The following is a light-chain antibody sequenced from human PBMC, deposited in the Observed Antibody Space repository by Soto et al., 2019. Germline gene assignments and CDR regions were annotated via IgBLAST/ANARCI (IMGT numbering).Light chain of an antibody. CDR2: DVT. V-gene: IGLV2-14*01. CDR1: SRDVGGYNY. CDR3: SSFTLSTYV. Sequence: SVLTQPASVSGSPGQSITISCTGTSRDVGGYNYVSWYQHYPDKAPKLIIYDVTSRPSGVSDRFSGSKSGNTASLTISGLQPEDEAHYYCSSFTLSTYVFGSGTKVT. J-gene: IGLJ1*01.